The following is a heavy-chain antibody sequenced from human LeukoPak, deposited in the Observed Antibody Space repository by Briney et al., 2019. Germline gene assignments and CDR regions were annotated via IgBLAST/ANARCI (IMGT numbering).Heavy chain of an antibody. V-gene: IGHV1-8*01. CDR1: GYTFTSYD. D-gene: IGHD3-9*01. CDR3: ARVNNYDILTGYYITHLGSYDY. Sequence: ASVKVSCKASGYTFTSYDINWVRQATGQGLEWMGWMNPNSGNTGYAQKFQGRVTMTRNTSISTAYMELSSLRSEDTAVYYCARVNNYDILTGYYITHLGSYDYWGQGTLVTVSS. J-gene: IGHJ4*02. CDR2: MNPNSGNT.